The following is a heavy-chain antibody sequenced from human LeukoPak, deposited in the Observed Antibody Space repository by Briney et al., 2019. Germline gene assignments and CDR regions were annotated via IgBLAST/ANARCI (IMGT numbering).Heavy chain of an antibody. J-gene: IGHJ6*02. V-gene: IGHV3-74*01. CDR2: IDIDGSST. D-gene: IGHD1-14*01. CDR1: GFTFSSYW. Sequence: GGSLRLSCAASGFTFSSYWMHWVRQAPGKGLVWVSRIDIDGSSTNYADSLKGRFTISRDNAKNTLYLQMNSLRAEDTAVYYCVRDGLRYYGMDVWGQGPTVTVSS. CDR3: VRDGLRYYGMDV.